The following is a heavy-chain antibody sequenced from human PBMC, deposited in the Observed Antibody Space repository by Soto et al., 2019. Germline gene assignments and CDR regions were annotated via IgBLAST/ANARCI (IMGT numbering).Heavy chain of an antibody. Sequence: EVQLVESGGGLVQPGGSLRLSCVASGFTFISSFMGWVRQAPGKGLEWVANINQDGGGTYYVDSVEGRFTISRDNAKDSLYLQMNRLRGEDTAVYHCARYFRGSGRYFFDYWGQGTLVTVSS. CDR1: GFTFISSF. CDR2: INQDGGGT. J-gene: IGHJ4*02. V-gene: IGHV3-7*03. D-gene: IGHD6-19*01. CDR3: ARYFRGSGRYFFDY.